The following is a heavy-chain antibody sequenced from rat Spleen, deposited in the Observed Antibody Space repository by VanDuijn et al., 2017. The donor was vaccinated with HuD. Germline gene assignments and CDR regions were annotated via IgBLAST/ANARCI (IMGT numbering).Heavy chain of an antibody. V-gene: IGHV5-19*01. CDR2: ISYGDSSGHSST. J-gene: IGHJ2*01. D-gene: IGHD1-9*01. CDR1: GFTFSNYG. CDR3: ARRHYGYTDYFDY. Sequence: EVQLVESGGGLVQPGRSLKLSCAVSGFTFSNYGMHWIRQAPTKGLEWVATISYGDSSGHSSTYYRDSVKGRFTVSRDNAKSTLSLQMDSLRSEDTATYYCARRHYGYTDYFDYWGQGVMVTVSS.